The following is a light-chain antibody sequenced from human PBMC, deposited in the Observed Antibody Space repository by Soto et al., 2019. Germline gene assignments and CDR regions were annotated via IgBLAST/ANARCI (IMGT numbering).Light chain of an antibody. J-gene: IGKJ4*01. Sequence: EIVLTQSPATLSLSPGDTATLSCRASQSVTSSLAWFQQKPGQAPMLLIYDVSRRATAIPARFSGSGSGTDFTLTSSSLEHEDVAVYYCQQRTTWPTFGGGTKVEIK. CDR3: QQRTTWPT. CDR2: DVS. V-gene: IGKV3-11*01. CDR1: QSVTSS.